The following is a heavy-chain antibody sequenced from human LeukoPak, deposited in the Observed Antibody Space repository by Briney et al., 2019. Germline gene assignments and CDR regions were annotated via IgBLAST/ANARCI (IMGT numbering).Heavy chain of an antibody. V-gene: IGHV3-33*01. J-gene: IGHJ5*02. CDR1: RFTFSTYG. CDR2: IWYDGSNK. D-gene: IGHD6-6*01. Sequence: GGSLRLSCAASRFTFSTYGMHWVRQAPGKGLEWVAVIWYDGSNKYYADSVKGRFTISRDNSKNTLYLQMSSLRAEDTAVYYCARDVSYSSSSVWFDPWGQGTLVTVSS. CDR3: ARDVSYSSSSVWFDP.